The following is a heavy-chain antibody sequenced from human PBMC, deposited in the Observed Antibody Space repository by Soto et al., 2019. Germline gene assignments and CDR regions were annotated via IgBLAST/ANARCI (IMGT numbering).Heavy chain of an antibody. D-gene: IGHD6-19*01. CDR2: ISGAGGST. Sequence: GGSLRLSCEGSGFTFGSYAMSWVRQAPGKGLEWVSLISGAGGSTSYADSVKGRFIISRDNSKSTLYLQMNSLRPEDTAVFYCAKERSSGWSFDYWGQGTLVTVSS. CDR3: AKERSSGWSFDY. J-gene: IGHJ4*02. V-gene: IGHV3-23*01. CDR1: GFTFGSYA.